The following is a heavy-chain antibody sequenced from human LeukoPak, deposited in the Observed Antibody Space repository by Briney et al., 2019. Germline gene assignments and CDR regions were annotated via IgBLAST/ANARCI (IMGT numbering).Heavy chain of an antibody. CDR2: INQDGGTK. CDR1: GFRFSSHW. Sequence: GGSLRLSCAASGFRFSSHWMSWVRHSPGKGLEWVANINQDGGTKYYRDFAKGRFTISRDNAQNSLYLQINSLRAEDTAVYYCAREKGTLIRAMAFEMWGQGTMVTVSS. CDR3: AREKGTLIRAMAFEM. D-gene: IGHD3-10*01. J-gene: IGHJ3*02. V-gene: IGHV3-7*01.